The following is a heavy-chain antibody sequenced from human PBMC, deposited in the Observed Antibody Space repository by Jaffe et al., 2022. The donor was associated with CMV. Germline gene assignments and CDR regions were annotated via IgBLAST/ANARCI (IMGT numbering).Heavy chain of an antibody. Sequence: QVQLQESGPGLVKPSETLSLTCTVSGGSISSYYWSWIRQPPGKGLEWIGYIYYSGSTNYNPSLKSRVTISVDTSKNQFSLKLSSVTAADTAVYYCARASLGEYYYYGMDVWGQGTTVTVSS. J-gene: IGHJ6*02. CDR3: ARASLGEYYYYGMDV. V-gene: IGHV4-59*01. CDR1: GGSISSYY. CDR2: IYYSGST.